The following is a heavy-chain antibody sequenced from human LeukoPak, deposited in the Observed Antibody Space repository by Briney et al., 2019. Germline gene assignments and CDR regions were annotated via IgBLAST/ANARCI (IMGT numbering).Heavy chain of an antibody. CDR1: GGTFSSYA. Sequence: SVKVSCKASGGTFSSYAISWVRQAPGQGLEWMGRIIPILGIANYAQKFQGRVTITADKSTSTAYMELSSLRSEDTAVYYCAKYAAEWEDFYYYGMDVWGQGTTVTVSS. CDR3: AKYAAEWEDFYYYGMDV. D-gene: IGHD1-26*01. V-gene: IGHV1-69*04. J-gene: IGHJ6*02. CDR2: IIPILGIA.